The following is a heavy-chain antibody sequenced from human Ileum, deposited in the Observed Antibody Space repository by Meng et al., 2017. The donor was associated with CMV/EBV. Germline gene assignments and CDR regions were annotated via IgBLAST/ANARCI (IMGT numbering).Heavy chain of an antibody. CDR3: ARIQRSGAVVWFAP. Sequence: SGPTLVKPTQTLTLTCTFSGFSLSTTGVRVGWIRQPPGKALEWLARIDWDDDKFYSASLKTRLTISKDTSKNQVVLTMTNVDPVDTATYYCARIQRSGAVVWFAPWGPGNLVHVAS. CDR1: GFSLSTTGVR. CDR2: IDWDDDK. V-gene: IGHV2-70D*14. D-gene: IGHD5-12*01. J-gene: IGHJ5*01.